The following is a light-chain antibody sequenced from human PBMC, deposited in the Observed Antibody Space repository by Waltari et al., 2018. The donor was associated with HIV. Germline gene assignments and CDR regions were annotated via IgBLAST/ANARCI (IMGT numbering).Light chain of an antibody. CDR3: TSYTANHTLI. J-gene: IGLJ2*01. CDR1: SLAAGHFNF. Sequence: SVLPQPASVPGFPALSIPISCSGSSLAAGHFNFTSWYQNPPGKVPKVIIYEILTRPSGISDSVSGSKSGNTAYLTISRLRAEDEADYCCTSYTANHTLIFGRGTKVTVL. V-gene: IGLV2-14*01. CDR2: EIL.